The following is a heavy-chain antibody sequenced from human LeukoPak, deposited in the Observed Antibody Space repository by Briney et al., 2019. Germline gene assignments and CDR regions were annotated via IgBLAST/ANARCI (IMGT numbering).Heavy chain of an antibody. J-gene: IGHJ6*02. CDR2: IKSDGSST. Sequence: GESLRLSCAASGFTFSNYWMHWVRQAPGKGLVWVSRIKSDGSSTSYADSVKGRFTIFRDNAKNTVYLQMNSLRAEDTAVYYCARSGYSSDVDVWGQGTTVTVSS. CDR1: GFTFSNYW. D-gene: IGHD3-22*01. V-gene: IGHV3-74*01. CDR3: ARSGYSSDVDV.